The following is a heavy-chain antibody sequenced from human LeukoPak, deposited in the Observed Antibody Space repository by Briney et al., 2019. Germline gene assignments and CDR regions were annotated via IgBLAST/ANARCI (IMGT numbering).Heavy chain of an antibody. Sequence: SETLSLTCAVYGGSFSGYYWSWIRQPPGKGLEWIGEINHSGSTNYNPSLKSRVTISVDTSKNQFSLKLSSVTAADTAVYYCARDFYGSGPFYYGMDVWGQGTTVTVSS. CDR1: GGSFSGYY. D-gene: IGHD3-10*01. CDR3: ARDFYGSGPFYYGMDV. V-gene: IGHV4-34*01. CDR2: INHSGST. J-gene: IGHJ6*02.